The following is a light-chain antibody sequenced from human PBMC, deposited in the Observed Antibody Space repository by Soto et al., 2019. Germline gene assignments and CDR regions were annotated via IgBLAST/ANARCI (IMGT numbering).Light chain of an antibody. CDR2: GTS. CDR1: QSLSNFF. Sequence: EIVLTQSPGILSLSPGEGATLSCRASQSLSNFFLAWYQQKPGQAPRLLIYGTSIRATGTPDSFSSSGSETDFTLTVNRLEPEDFAVYYCQQYESSPITSGQGTRLEIK. V-gene: IGKV3-20*01. CDR3: QQYESSPIT. J-gene: IGKJ5*01.